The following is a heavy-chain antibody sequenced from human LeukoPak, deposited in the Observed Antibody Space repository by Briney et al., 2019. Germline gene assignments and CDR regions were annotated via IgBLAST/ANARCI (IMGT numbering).Heavy chain of an antibody. D-gene: IGHD5-24*01. CDR3: ARDEGVGDGYNSAFDI. V-gene: IGHV3-30-3*01. CDR2: TSYDGSNK. J-gene: IGHJ3*02. CDR1: GFTFSSYA. Sequence: GGSLRLSCAASGFTFSSYAMHWVRQAPGKGLEWVAVTSYDGSNKYYADSVKGRFTISRDNSKTTLYLQMNSLRAEDTAVYYCARDEGVGDGYNSAFDIWGQGTMVTVSS.